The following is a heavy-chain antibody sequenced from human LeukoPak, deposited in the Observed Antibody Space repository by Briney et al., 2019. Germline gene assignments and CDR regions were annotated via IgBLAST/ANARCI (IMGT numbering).Heavy chain of an antibody. CDR2: IYSDGTT. J-gene: IGHJ4*02. V-gene: IGHV3-66*01. Sequence: GGSLRLSCEVSEFTVSGNYMTRIRQSPGKGLEWVSTIYSDGTTFYADSVKGRFTISRDNAKNTLYLQMNSLRVEDTAVYYCARGGWFIVDYWGQGTLVTVSS. CDR1: EFTVSGNY. D-gene: IGHD3-10*01. CDR3: ARGGWFIVDY.